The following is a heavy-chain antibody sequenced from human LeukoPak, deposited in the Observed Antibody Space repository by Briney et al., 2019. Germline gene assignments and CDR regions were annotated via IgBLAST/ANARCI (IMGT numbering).Heavy chain of an antibody. CDR1: GGSISSSSYY. Sequence: SETLSLTCTVSGGSISSSSYYWGWIRQPPGKGVEWIGSIYYSGSTYYNPSLKSRVTISVDTSKNQFSLKLSSATAADTAVYYCARAAPSYYGSGSLGSYYYGMDVWGQGTTVTVSS. CDR3: ARAAPSYYGSGSLGSYYYGMDV. CDR2: IYYSGST. J-gene: IGHJ6*02. V-gene: IGHV4-39*07. D-gene: IGHD3-10*01.